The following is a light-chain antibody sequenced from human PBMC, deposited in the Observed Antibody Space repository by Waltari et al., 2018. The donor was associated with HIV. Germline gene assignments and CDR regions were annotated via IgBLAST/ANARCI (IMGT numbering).Light chain of an antibody. CDR2: EVS. V-gene: IGLV2-14*01. CDR1: SSDVGGYNY. J-gene: IGLJ2*01. Sequence: QSALTQPASVSGSPGPSLTISCPGTSSDVGGYNYVSWYQQHPGKAPKLMIYEVSNRPSGVSNRFSGSKSGNTASLTISGLQAEDEADYYCSSYTSSSVVFGGGTKLTVL. CDR3: SSYTSSSVV.